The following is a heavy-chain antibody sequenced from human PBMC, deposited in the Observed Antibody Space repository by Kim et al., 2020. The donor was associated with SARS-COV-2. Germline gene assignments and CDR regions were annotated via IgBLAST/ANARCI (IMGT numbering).Heavy chain of an antibody. Sequence: SETLSLTCTVSGGSISSSSYYWGWIRQPPGKGLEWIGSIYYSGSTYYNPSLKSRVTISVDTSKNQFSLKLSSVTAADTAVYYCARRFSARDFGVDSFWAFDIWGQGTMVTVSS. CDR2: IYYSGST. CDR3: ARRFSARDFGVDSFWAFDI. CDR1: GGSISSSSYY. J-gene: IGHJ3*02. D-gene: IGHD3-3*01. V-gene: IGHV4-39*01.